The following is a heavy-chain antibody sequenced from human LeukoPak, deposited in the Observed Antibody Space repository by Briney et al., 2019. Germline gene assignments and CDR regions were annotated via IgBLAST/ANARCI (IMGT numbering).Heavy chain of an antibody. V-gene: IGHV1-2*02. CDR2: IHAGRGDT. CDR3: ARDENWGPDY. D-gene: IGHD7-27*01. J-gene: IGHJ4*02. Sequence: GSVKVSCKASGFTFTGHYMHWVRQAPGQGLEWMGWIHAGRGDTNYAQKFQGRFTMTRDTSINTLFMELSSLRSDDTAVYYRARDENWGPDYWGQGTLVTVSS. CDR1: GFTFTGHY.